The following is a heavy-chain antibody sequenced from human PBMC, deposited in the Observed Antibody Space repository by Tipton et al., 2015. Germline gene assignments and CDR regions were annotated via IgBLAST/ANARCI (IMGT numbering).Heavy chain of an antibody. Sequence: TLSLTCDVSGYSISSGYYWSWIRQPPGKGLEWIGSFFHSGSTYYNPSLRSRVTISRDTSKNQFSLRLSSVTAADTAVYYCACQDYDLLSRDYPAIDYWGQGTLVIVSS. D-gene: IGHD3-3*01. V-gene: IGHV4-38-2*01. CDR2: FFHSGST. J-gene: IGHJ4*02. CDR1: GYSISSGYY. CDR3: ACQDYDLLSRDYPAIDY.